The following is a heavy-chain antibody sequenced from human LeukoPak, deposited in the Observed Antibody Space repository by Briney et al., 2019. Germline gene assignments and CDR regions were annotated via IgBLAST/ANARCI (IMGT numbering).Heavy chain of an antibody. V-gene: IGHV4-39*07. Sequence: PSETLSLACTISDDSISNNRCFWAWIRQPPGKGLEWIGEINHSGSTNYNPSLKSRVTISVDTSKNQFSLKLSSVTAADTAVYYCARVQNYGEFDYWGQGTLVTVSS. J-gene: IGHJ4*02. CDR2: INHSGST. D-gene: IGHD4-17*01. CDR1: DDSISNNRCF. CDR3: ARVQNYGEFDY.